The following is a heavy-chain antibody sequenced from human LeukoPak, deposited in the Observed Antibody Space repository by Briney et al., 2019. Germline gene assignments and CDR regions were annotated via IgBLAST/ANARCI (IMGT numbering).Heavy chain of an antibody. CDR3: AKDLRYSGSYLFDC. CDR2: IGWNSASI. D-gene: IGHD1-26*01. J-gene: IGHJ4*02. Sequence: PGGSLRLSCAASGFIFDDYAMHWVRQAPGKGLEWVSGIGWNSASIDYADSVKGRFTISRDNAKNSLYLQMNSLRDEDTALYYCAKDLRYSGSYLFDCRGQGTLVTVSS. CDR1: GFIFDDYA. V-gene: IGHV3-9*01.